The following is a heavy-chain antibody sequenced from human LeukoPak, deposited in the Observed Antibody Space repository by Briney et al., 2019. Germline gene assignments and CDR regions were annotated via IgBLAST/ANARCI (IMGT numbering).Heavy chain of an antibody. J-gene: IGHJ5*02. CDR2: IYYSGST. D-gene: IGHD3-22*01. Sequence: SETLSLTCTVSGGSISSSSYYWGWIRQPPGKGLEWIGSIYYSGSTYYNPSLKSRVTISVDTSKNQFSLKLSSVTAADTAVYYCAGHGPMLLLQANWFDPWGQGTLVTVSS. V-gene: IGHV4-39*01. CDR3: AGHGPMLLLQANWFDP. CDR1: GGSISSSSYY.